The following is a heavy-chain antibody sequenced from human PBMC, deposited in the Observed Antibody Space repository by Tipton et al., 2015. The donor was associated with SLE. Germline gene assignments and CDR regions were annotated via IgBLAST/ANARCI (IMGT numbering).Heavy chain of an antibody. CDR1: GGSISSGGYY. J-gene: IGHJ3*02. CDR2: IYYSGDT. CDR3: ARELDALDI. V-gene: IGHV4-31*03. Sequence: TLSLTCTVSGGSISSGGYYWSWIRQHPGKGLEWIGFIYYSGDTYYNPSLKSRATISRDTAKNQFSLNLRFVTAADTAVYYCARELDALDIWGQGTMVTVSS.